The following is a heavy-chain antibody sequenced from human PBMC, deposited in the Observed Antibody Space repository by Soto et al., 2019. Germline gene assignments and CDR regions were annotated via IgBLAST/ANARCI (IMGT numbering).Heavy chain of an antibody. Sequence: SETLSLTCAVYGGSFSGYYWSWICQPPGKGLEWIGEINHSGSTYYNPSLKSRVTISVDTSKNQFSLKLSSVTAADTAVYYCARGITALDYWGQGTLVTVSS. V-gene: IGHV4-34*01. CDR1: GGSFSGYY. CDR3: ARGITALDY. J-gene: IGHJ4*02. D-gene: IGHD3-10*01. CDR2: INHSGST.